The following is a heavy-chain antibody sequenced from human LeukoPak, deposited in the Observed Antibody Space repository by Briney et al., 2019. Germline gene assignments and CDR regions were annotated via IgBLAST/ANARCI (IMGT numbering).Heavy chain of an antibody. Sequence: GGSLRLSCAASGFTVSSNCVNWVRQAPGKGLKWVSVICSGGSTNYADSVKGRFTISRDNSKNTLYLQMNSLRAEDTAAYYCARDSPRTGGGGSHFDYWGQGTLVTVSS. CDR3: ARDSPRTGGGGSHFDY. D-gene: IGHD1-1*01. CDR2: ICSGGST. CDR1: GFTVSSNC. J-gene: IGHJ4*02. V-gene: IGHV3-66*01.